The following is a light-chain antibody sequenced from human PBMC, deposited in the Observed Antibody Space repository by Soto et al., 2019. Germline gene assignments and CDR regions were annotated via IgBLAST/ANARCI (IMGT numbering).Light chain of an antibody. V-gene: IGKV1-9*01. Sequence: DIQLTQSPSFLSASVGDRVTITYRASQGISSYLAWYQQKPGKAPKLLIYAASTLQSGVPSRFSGSGSGTEFTLTISSLHPEDFATYYCQQLNSYPHTFGQGTKLEIK. J-gene: IGKJ2*01. CDR1: QGISSY. CDR2: AAS. CDR3: QQLNSYPHT.